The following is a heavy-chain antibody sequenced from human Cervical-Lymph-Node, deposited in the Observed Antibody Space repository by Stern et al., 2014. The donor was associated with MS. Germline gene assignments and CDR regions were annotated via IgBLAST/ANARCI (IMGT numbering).Heavy chain of an antibody. J-gene: IGHJ4*02. CDR2: ISTDTGGA. D-gene: IGHD1-26*01. V-gene: IGHV1-2*02. CDR1: GYSFTAYF. CDR3: ARDRGSHSDY. Sequence: QGQLVQSGAEVKKPGASVKVSCKASGYSFTAYFIHWVRQAPGQGLEWMGWISTDTGGANYAQRFQGRVTMTRDTSISTTYMELSRLRSDDTAVYYCARDRGSHSDYWGQGTLVTVSS.